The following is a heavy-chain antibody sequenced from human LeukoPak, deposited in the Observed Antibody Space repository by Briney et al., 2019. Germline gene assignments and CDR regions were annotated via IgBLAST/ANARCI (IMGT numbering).Heavy chain of an antibody. CDR2: ISSSGSTI. CDR1: GFTFSSYE. V-gene: IGHV3-48*03. CDR3: ARDVGGYDSDY. J-gene: IGHJ4*02. Sequence: QPGGSLRLSCAASGFTFSSYEMNWVRQAPGKGLEWVSYISSSGSTIYYADSVKGRFTISRDNAKNSLYLQMNSLRAEDTAVYYCARDVGGYDSDYWGQGTLVTVSS. D-gene: IGHD5-12*01.